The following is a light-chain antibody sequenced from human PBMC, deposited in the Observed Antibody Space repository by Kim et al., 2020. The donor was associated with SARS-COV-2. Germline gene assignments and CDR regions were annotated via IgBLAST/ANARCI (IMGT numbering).Light chain of an antibody. Sequence: DIQMTQSPSSLAASVGDRVTIACRASLSIGTRLNWYQQRPGKAPKLLIYAASSLQSGVPSRFSGTGSGTDFTLTISSLQPEDFATYYCQQSHSTPWLTFGGGTKVDIK. CDR1: LSIGTR. J-gene: IGKJ4*01. CDR3: QQSHSTPWLT. CDR2: AAS. V-gene: IGKV1-39*01.